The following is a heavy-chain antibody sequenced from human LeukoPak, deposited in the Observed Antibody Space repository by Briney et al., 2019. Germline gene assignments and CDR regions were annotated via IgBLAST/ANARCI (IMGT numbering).Heavy chain of an antibody. CDR1: GGSFSGYY. V-gene: IGHV4-34*01. D-gene: IGHD4-11*01. CDR2: INHSGST. Sequence: SETLSLTCAVYGGSFSGYYWSWIRQPPGKGLEWIGEINHSGSTNYNPSLKCRVTISVDTSKNQFSLKLSSVTAADTAVYHCASSLYASSKNWFVTSGQETLVTVSS. CDR3: ASSLYASSKNWFVT. J-gene: IGHJ5*02.